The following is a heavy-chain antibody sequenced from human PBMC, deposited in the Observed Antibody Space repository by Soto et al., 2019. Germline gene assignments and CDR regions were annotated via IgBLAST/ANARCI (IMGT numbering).Heavy chain of an antibody. CDR1: GGTFSSYA. V-gene: IGHV1-69*01. CDR2: IIPIFGTA. J-gene: IGHJ5*02. D-gene: IGHD3-10*01. CDR3: ARDENYYGSGFHWFDP. Sequence: QVQLVQSGAEVKKPGSSVKVSCKASGGTFSSYAISWVRQAPGQGLEWMGGIIPIFGTANYAQKFQGRVTITADESTSSAYMELSSLRSEDTAVYYCARDENYYGSGFHWFDPWGQGTLVTVSS.